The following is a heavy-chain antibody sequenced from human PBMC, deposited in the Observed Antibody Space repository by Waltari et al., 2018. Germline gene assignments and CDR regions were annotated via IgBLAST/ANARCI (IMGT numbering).Heavy chain of an antibody. V-gene: IGHV4-34*01. CDR3: ARGLRGRAYYYYGMDV. CDR1: GGSFSGYY. Sequence: QVQLQQWGAGLLKPSETLSLTCAVYGGSFSGYYWSWFRQPPGKGLEWIGEINHSGSTNYNPSLKSRVTISVDTSKNQFSLKLSSVTAADTAVYYCARGLRGRAYYYYGMDVWGQGTTVTVSS. J-gene: IGHJ6*02. CDR2: INHSGST.